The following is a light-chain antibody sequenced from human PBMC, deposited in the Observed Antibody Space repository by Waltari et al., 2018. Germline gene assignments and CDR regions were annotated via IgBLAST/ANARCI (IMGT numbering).Light chain of an antibody. CDR2: WAS. J-gene: IGKJ1*01. V-gene: IGKV4-1*01. Sequence: DIVMTQSQDSLAVSLGERATNNCKSSTSILYSSNNKNDLAWFHQKPGQPPKLLIYWASTRQSGVPDRFSGSGSGTDFTLTISSLQAEDVAVYYCQQYYSAPWTFGQGTKVEIK. CDR3: QQYYSAPWT. CDR1: TSILYSSNNKND.